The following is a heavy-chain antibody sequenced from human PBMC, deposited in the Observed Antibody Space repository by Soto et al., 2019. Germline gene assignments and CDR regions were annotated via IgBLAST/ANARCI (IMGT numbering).Heavy chain of an antibody. D-gene: IGHD2-2*01. CDR1: GFTCSNFG. CDR3: AKDSSTNWCFQH. Sequence: GGSLRLSCAASGFTCSNFGMHWVRQAPGKGLEWVALISLDGSNKDYADSVKGRFTISRDNSKNTLYLQMNSLRAEDTAVYYCAKDSSTNWCFQHWGQGAPVTVSS. V-gene: IGHV3-30*18. CDR2: ISLDGSNK. J-gene: IGHJ1*01.